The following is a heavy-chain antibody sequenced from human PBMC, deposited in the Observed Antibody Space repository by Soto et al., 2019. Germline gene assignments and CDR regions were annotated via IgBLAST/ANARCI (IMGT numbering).Heavy chain of an antibody. Sequence: EVQLVESGGRLVQPGESLRLSCTASGITFSSYSMNWVRQAPGKGLEWLSYISSSNTAYADSVKGRFTISRDKAKNSVYLQMNSLRDEDTAVYYCVGDQDVHAPMVHGNYWGRGTRVTVSS. J-gene: IGHJ4*02. CDR1: GITFSSYS. V-gene: IGHV3-48*02. CDR3: VGDQDVHAPMVHGNY. CDR2: ISSSNT. D-gene: IGHD2-8*01.